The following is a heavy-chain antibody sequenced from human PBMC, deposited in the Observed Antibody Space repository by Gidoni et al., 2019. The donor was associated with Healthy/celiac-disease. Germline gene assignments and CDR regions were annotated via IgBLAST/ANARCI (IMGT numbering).Heavy chain of an antibody. V-gene: IGHV3-9*01. CDR3: AKDAAGYGPQYYFDY. CDR1: GFTFDDYA. Sequence: EVQLVESGGGLVQPGRSLRLSCAASGFTFDDYAMHWVRQAPGKGLEWVSGISWNSGSIGYADSVKGRFTISRDNAKNSLYLQMNSLRAEDTALYYCAKDAAGYGPQYYFDYWGQGTLVTVSS. CDR2: ISWNSGSI. J-gene: IGHJ4*02. D-gene: IGHD5-18*01.